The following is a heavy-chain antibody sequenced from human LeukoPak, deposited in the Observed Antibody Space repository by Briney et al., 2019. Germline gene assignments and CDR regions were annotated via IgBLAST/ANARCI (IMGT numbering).Heavy chain of an antibody. D-gene: IGHD5-12*01. J-gene: IGHJ5*02. Sequence: GGTLRLSCAAYGFTFSNHGMDWVRQAPGKGLEWVSGISPSGDITYYADSVKGRFTISRDNSKNTLYLQMKSLRGEDTAVYYCSKDLGAQWPATRQPNWFDPWGQGTLVTVSS. V-gene: IGHV3-23*01. CDR1: GFTFSNHG. CDR2: ISPSGDIT. CDR3: SKDLGAQWPATRQPNWFDP.